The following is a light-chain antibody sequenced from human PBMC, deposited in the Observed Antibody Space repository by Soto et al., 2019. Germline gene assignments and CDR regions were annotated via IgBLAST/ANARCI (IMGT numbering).Light chain of an antibody. CDR3: QQYNVWPLT. V-gene: IGKV3-15*01. CDR1: QSVSSN. CDR2: VAS. Sequence: EIVMTQSPATLSLSPGERATLSCRASQSVSSNLAWYQQKPGQTPKLLIYVASTRATGIPARFSGSGSGTEFNLTISSLQSEDFAVYYCQQYNVWPLTFGGGTKVEFK. J-gene: IGKJ4*01.